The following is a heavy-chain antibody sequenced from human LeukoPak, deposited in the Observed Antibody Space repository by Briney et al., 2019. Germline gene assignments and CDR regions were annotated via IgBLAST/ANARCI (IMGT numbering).Heavy chain of an antibody. D-gene: IGHD6-6*01. CDR1: GYTFTSYA. V-gene: IGHV3-30-3*01. CDR3: ARDPSIAARHTGSWYGMDV. J-gene: IGHJ6*02. CDR2: ISYDGSNK. Sequence: SCKTSGYTFTSYAMHWVRQAPGKGLEWVAVISYDGSNKYYADSVKGRFTISRDNSKNTLYLQMNSLRAEDTAVYYCARDPSIAARHTGSWYGMDVWGQGTTVTVSS.